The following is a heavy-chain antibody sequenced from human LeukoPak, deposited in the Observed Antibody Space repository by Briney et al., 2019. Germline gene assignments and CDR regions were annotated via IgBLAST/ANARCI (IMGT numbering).Heavy chain of an antibody. CDR1: GFTFSDYY. V-gene: IGHV3-11*04. CDR2: ISGSGGST. CDR3: AIDYYDSSGYFSGAFDI. D-gene: IGHD3-22*01. J-gene: IGHJ3*02. Sequence: GGSLRLSCAASGFTFSDYYMSWIRQAPGKGLEWVSAISGSGGSTYYADSVKGRFTISRDNAKNSLYLQMNSLRAEDTAVYYCAIDYYDSSGYFSGAFDIWGQGTMVTVSS.